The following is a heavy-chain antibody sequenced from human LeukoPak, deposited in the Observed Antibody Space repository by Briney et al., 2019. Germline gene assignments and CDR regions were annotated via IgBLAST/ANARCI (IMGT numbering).Heavy chain of an antibody. CDR2: IYYSGST. CDR3: ARDRADILTGYQMYYFDY. CDR1: GGSISSSSYF. D-gene: IGHD3-9*01. V-gene: IGHV4-61*01. Sequence: SETLSLTCTVSGGSISSSSYFWGWIRQPPGKGLEWIGYIYYSGSTNYNPSLKSRVTISVDTSKNQFSLKLSSVTAADTAVYYCARDRADILTGYQMYYFDYWGQGTLVTVSS. J-gene: IGHJ4*02.